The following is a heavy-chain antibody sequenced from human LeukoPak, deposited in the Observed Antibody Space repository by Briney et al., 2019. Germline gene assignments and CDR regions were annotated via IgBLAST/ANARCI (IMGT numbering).Heavy chain of an antibody. CDR3: AKVSCGSSSCPLDY. CDR2: ISGGGDIT. D-gene: IGHD2-2*01. V-gene: IGHV3-23*01. Sequence: GGSLRLSCAAPGFTFSSYAMSWVRQAPGKGPEWVSVISGGGDITYYADSVRGRFTISRGNSKNTLYLQMNSLRAEDTAVYYCAKVSCGSSSCPLDYWGQGTLVTVSS. CDR1: GFTFSSYA. J-gene: IGHJ4*02.